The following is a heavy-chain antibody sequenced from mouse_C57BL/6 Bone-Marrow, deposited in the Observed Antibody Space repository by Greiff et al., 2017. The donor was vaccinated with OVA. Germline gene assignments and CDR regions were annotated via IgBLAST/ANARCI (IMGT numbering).Heavy chain of an antibody. J-gene: IGHJ3*01. Sequence: VQLQQSGPGLVAPSQCLSITCTVSGFSFTSYGVDWVRQSPGKGLEWLGVIWGVGGTNYNSAPKSRLSISKDNSKSQVFLKMNSLHTDDTAMYYGASSTGTPWFAYWGQGTLVTVSA. V-gene: IGHV2-6*01. CDR3: ASSTGTPWFAY. D-gene: IGHD4-1*02. CDR2: IWGVGGT. CDR1: GFSFTSYG.